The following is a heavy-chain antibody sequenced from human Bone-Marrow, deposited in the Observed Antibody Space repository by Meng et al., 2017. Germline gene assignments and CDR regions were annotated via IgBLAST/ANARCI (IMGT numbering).Heavy chain of an antibody. D-gene: IGHD6-19*01. Sequence: GESLKISCAASGFTFSSYWMSWVRQAPGKGLEWVANIKQDGSEKYYVDSVKGRITISRDNAKNSLYLQMNSLRAEDTAVYYYARERYSSGWYNYWGQGTLVTVSS. CDR2: IKQDGSEK. J-gene: IGHJ4*02. CDR1: GFTFSSYW. CDR3: ARERYSSGWYNY. V-gene: IGHV3-7*01.